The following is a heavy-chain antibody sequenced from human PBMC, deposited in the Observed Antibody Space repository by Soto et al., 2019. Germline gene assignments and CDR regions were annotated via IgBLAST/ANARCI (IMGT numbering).Heavy chain of an antibody. D-gene: IGHD6-13*01. CDR1: GYTFTSYD. CDR3: AKVGAAAGTRRYHYYGMDV. Sequence: VSCKASGYTFTSYDINWVRQATGQGLEWMGWMNPNSGNRGYAQTFQGRVTMTRNTSISTAYMELSSLRSEDTAVYYCAKVGAAAGTRRYHYYGMDVWGQGTTVTVSS. CDR2: MNPNSGNR. J-gene: IGHJ6*02. V-gene: IGHV1-8*01.